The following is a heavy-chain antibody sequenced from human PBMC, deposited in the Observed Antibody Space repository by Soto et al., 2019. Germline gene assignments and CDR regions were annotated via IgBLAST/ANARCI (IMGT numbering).Heavy chain of an antibody. CDR1: GFTFADYA. D-gene: IGHD2-15*01. Sequence: EVQLVESGGGLVQPGRSLRLSCAASGFTFADYAMHWVRQAPGKGLEWVSGISWNSGSIGYADSVKGRFTISRDNAKNSMYLQMNSLRAEDTALYYCAKDNRRYCSGGSCYSFVDYWGQGTLVTVSS. J-gene: IGHJ4*02. V-gene: IGHV3-9*01. CDR2: ISWNSGSI. CDR3: AKDNRRYCSGGSCYSFVDY.